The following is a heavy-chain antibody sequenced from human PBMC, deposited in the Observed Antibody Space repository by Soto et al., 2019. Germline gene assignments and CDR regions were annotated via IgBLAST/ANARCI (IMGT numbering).Heavy chain of an antibody. Sequence: GESLKISCKGSGYSFTSYWISWVRQMPGKGLEWMGRIDPSDSYTNYSPSFQGHVTISADKSISTAYLQWSSLKASDTAMYYCARHCSGGSCYTYGMDVWGQGTTVTVSS. V-gene: IGHV5-10-1*01. J-gene: IGHJ6*02. CDR3: ARHCSGGSCYTYGMDV. CDR2: IDPSDSYT. D-gene: IGHD2-15*01. CDR1: GYSFTSYW.